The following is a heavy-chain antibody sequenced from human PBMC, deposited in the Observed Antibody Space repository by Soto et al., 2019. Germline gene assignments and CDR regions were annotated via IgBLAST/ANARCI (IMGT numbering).Heavy chain of an antibody. J-gene: IGHJ4*02. Sequence: PSETLSLTCTVSGGSINSYYWGWIRQPPGKGLEWIGYISYSGSTNYNPSVKSRLTISVDTSKKQFSLRLSSVTAADTAVYYCASSRDIYDSSAYYPNYWGQGTLVTVSS. V-gene: IGHV4-59*08. D-gene: IGHD3-22*01. CDR2: ISYSGST. CDR3: ASSRDIYDSSAYYPNY. CDR1: GGSINSYY.